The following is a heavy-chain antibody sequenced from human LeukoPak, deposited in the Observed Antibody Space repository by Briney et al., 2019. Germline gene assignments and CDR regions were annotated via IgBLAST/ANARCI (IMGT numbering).Heavy chain of an antibody. D-gene: IGHD3-22*01. CDR3: ATDRGYLQFDY. CDR2: ISGSGGST. CDR1: GFIFSSYA. J-gene: IGHJ4*02. V-gene: IGHV3-23*01. Sequence: GGSLRLSCAASGFIFSSYAMSWVRQAPGKGLEWVSVISGSGGSTNYADSVNGRFTISRDNSKNMLHLQMSSLRAEDTAVYYCATDRGYLQFDYWGQGTLVTVSS.